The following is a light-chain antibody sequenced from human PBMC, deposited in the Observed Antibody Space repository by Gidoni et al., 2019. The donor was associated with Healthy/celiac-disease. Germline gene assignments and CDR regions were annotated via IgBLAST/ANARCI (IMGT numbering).Light chain of an antibody. CDR2: AAS. Sequence: DIQMTQSPSSLSASVGDRVTITCRASQSISSYLNWYQQKPGKAPKLLIYAASSLQSGVPSRFSGGGSGTDFTLTISSLQPEDFATYYCQQSYTFGGGTKVEIK. J-gene: IGKJ4*01. CDR1: QSISSY. CDR3: QQSYT. V-gene: IGKV1-39*01.